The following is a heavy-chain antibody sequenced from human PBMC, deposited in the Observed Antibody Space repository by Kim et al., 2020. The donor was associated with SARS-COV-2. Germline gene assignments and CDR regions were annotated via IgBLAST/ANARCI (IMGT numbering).Heavy chain of an antibody. Sequence: GGSLRLSCAASGFTFSSYAMSWVRQAPGKGLEWVSAISGSGGSTYYADSVKGRFTISRDNSKNTLYLQMNSLRAEDTAVYYCAKCLRSGSYLGYYYYGMDVWGQGTTVTVSS. CDR1: GFTFSSYA. D-gene: IGHD3-10*01. CDR3: AKCLRSGSYLGYYYYGMDV. J-gene: IGHJ6*02. V-gene: IGHV3-23*01. CDR2: ISGSGGST.